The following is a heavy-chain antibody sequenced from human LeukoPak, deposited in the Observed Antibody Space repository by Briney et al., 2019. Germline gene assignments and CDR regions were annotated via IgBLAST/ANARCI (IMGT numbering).Heavy chain of an antibody. J-gene: IGHJ4*02. Sequence: GGSLRLSCAASGVTFNNYWMHWVRQAPGKGLVWVSRINSDVSKTNYADSVKSRFTMSRDNAKNTLYLQMNSPRAEDTAVYYCARDCLSGTYRLAYWGQGALVTVSS. V-gene: IGHV3-74*01. CDR1: GVTFNNYW. CDR2: INSDVSKT. CDR3: ARDCLSGTYRLAY. D-gene: IGHD1-26*01.